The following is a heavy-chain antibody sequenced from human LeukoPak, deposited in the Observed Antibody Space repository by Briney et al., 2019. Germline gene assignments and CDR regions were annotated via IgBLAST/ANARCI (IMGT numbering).Heavy chain of an antibody. D-gene: IGHD3-3*01. CDR1: GGSISSYY. CDR2: IYYSGST. J-gene: IGHJ4*02. CDR3: ARLNKGQSGYGLDY. V-gene: IGHV4-59*08. Sequence: PSETLSLTCTVSGGSISSYYWSWIRQPPGEGLEWIGYIYYSGSTNYNPSLKSRVTISVDTSKNQFSLKLSSVTAADTAVYYCARLNKGQSGYGLDYWGQGTLVTVSS.